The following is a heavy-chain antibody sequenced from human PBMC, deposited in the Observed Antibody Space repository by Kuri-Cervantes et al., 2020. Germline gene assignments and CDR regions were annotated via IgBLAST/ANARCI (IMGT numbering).Heavy chain of an antibody. J-gene: IGHJ4*02. CDR1: GFSFSEHY. V-gene: IGHV3-11*04. Sequence: GGSLRLSCAASGFSFSEHYMTWIRQAPGKGLEWVSDVSSSGGTIFYAESVKGRFTMSRDNARNSLYLQMNSLRAEDTAVYYCARGRAPRRLRDPCFDYWGQGTLVTVSS. CDR2: VSSSGGTI. CDR3: ARGRAPRRLRDPCFDY.